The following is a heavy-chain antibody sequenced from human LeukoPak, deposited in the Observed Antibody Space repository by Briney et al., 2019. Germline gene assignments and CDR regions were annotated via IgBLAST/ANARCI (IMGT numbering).Heavy chain of an antibody. CDR2: INHSGST. CDR1: GGSFSGYY. V-gene: IGHV4-34*01. J-gene: IGHJ6*03. D-gene: IGHD6-25*01. Sequence: PSETLSLTCAVYGGSFSGYYWSWIRQPPGKGLEWIGEINHSGSTNYNPSLKSRVTISVDTSKNQFSLKLSSVTASDPAWFYCANAAAAYYYYYMDVWGKGTTVTVSS. CDR3: ANAAAAYYYYYMDV.